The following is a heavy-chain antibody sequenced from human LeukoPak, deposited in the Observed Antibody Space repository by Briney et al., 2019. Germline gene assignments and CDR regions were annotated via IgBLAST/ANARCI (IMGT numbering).Heavy chain of an antibody. V-gene: IGHV3-23*01. CDR2: ISGGGETT. Sequence: PGGSLRLSCAASGFTFNNYAMNWVRQAPGKGLEWVSSISGGGETTYYADSAKGRFTISRDNYQNTLYLQMNSLRAEDTAVYHCARDYADYVGYFFFDYWGQGTLVTVSS. CDR1: GFTFNNYA. D-gene: IGHD4-17*01. CDR3: ARDYADYVGYFFFDY. J-gene: IGHJ4*02.